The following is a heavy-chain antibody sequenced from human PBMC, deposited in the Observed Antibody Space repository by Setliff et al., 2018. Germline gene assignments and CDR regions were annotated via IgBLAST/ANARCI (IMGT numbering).Heavy chain of an antibody. CDR3: RYWSGYYNNDY. CDR1: GGSFNNYY. D-gene: IGHD3-3*01. Sequence: SETPSLTCTVYGGSFNNYYWGWIRQSPGKGLEWIGEINDSGTTNYSPSLKSRVTISLDASTNQFSLKLRSVSAADTAVYYCRYWSGYYNNDYWGQGTLVTVSS. V-gene: IGHV4-34*01. CDR2: INDSGTT. J-gene: IGHJ4*02.